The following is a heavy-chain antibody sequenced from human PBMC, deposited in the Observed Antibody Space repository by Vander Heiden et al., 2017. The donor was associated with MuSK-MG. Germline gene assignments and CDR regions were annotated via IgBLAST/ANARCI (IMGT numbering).Heavy chain of an antibody. CDR3: AGGEGDLVY. CDR1: GGSISSYY. Sequence: QVQLQESGPGLVKPSETLSLTCTVSGGSISSYYWSWIRQPPGKGLEWIGYIYYSGSTNYNPSLKSRVTISVDTSKNQFSLKLSSVTAADTAVYYCAGGEGDLVYWGQGTLVTVSS. CDR2: IYYSGST. D-gene: IGHD3-16*01. J-gene: IGHJ4*02. V-gene: IGHV4-59*01.